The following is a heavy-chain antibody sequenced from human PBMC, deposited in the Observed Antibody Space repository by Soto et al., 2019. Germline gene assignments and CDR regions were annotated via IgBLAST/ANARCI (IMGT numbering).Heavy chain of an antibody. Sequence: ASVKVSCKASGYTFTSYAMHWVRQAPGQRLEWMGWINAGNGNTKYSQKFQGRVTITRDTSASTAYMELSSLRSEDTAVYYCARDHSSSSWYGRFDPWGQGTLVTVSS. CDR3: ARDHSSSSWYGRFDP. CDR2: INAGNGNT. D-gene: IGHD6-6*01. CDR1: GYTFTSYA. V-gene: IGHV1-3*01. J-gene: IGHJ5*02.